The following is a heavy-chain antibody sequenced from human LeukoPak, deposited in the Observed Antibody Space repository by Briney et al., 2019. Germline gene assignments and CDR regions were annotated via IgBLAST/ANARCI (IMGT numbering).Heavy chain of an antibody. D-gene: IGHD4-23*01. J-gene: IGHJ1*01. Sequence: GGSLRLSCAASGFTFSGFAMSWVRRTPGKGLEWVSGISGSGDNTLYADSVKGRFTISRDNAKNSLYLQMNSLRAEDTAVYYCARDDGYGGSLIEHWGQGTLVTVSS. V-gene: IGHV3-23*01. CDR2: ISGSGDNT. CDR1: GFTFSGFA. CDR3: ARDDGYGGSLIEH.